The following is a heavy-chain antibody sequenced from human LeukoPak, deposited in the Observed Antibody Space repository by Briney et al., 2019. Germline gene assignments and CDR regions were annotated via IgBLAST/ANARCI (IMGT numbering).Heavy chain of an antibody. CDR1: GFTFSSYA. V-gene: IGHV3-30-3*01. D-gene: IGHD3-10*01. J-gene: IGHJ3*02. Sequence: PGGSLRLSCAASGFTFSSYAMHWVRQAPGKGLEWVAVISYDGSNKYYADSVKGRFTISRDNSKNTLYLQMNSLRAEDTAVYYCARDEIPPAPVGESYDAFDIWGPGTMVTLSS. CDR2: ISYDGSNK. CDR3: ARDEIPPAPVGESYDAFDI.